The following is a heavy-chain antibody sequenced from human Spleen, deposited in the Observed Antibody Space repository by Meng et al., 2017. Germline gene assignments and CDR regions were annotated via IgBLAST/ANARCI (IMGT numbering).Heavy chain of an antibody. CDR2: IKQDGSEK. J-gene: IGHJ6*02. CDR1: GFTFSSYW. V-gene: IGHV3-7*01. D-gene: IGHD6-19*01. CDR3: AREVSSSGWYGYYYYGMDV. Sequence: GGSLRLSCAASGFTFSSYWMSWVRQAPGKGLEWVANIKQDGSEKYYVDSVKGRFTISRDNAKNTLYLQMNSLRAEDTAVYYCAREVSSSGWYGYYYYGMDVWGQGTTVTVSS.